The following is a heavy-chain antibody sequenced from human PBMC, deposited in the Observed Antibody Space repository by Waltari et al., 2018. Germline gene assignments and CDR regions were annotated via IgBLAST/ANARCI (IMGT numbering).Heavy chain of an antibody. V-gene: IGHV1-2*02. Sequence: QAQLVQSGAEVKKPGASVKVSCKASGYIFTDYHIHGVRQSHGQGLEWIGLINCESGGTNYAQKFQGRVTMTRDTSISTVYMELRSLMSDDTAVYYCAKVRPSSSWGQGILVTVSS. J-gene: IGHJ4*02. CDR2: INCESGGT. CDR3: AKVRPSSS. D-gene: IGHD6-13*01. CDR1: GYIFTDYH.